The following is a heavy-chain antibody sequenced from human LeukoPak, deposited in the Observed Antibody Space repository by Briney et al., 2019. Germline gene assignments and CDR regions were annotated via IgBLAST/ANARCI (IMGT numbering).Heavy chain of an antibody. V-gene: IGHV1-24*01. D-gene: IGHD3-3*01. CDR1: GYTLTELS. J-gene: IGHJ5*02. CDR2: FDPEDGET. Sequence: ASVKVSCKVSGYTLTELSMHWVRQAPGKGLEWMGGFDPEDGETIYAQKFQGRVTMTRNTSISTAYMELSSLRSEDTAVYYCARGRYDFWSGYSPGWFDPWGQGTLVTVSS. CDR3: ARGRYDFWSGYSPGWFDP.